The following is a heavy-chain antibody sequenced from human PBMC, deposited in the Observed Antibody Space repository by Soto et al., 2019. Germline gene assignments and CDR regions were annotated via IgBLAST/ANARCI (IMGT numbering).Heavy chain of an antibody. D-gene: IGHD3-10*02. CDR2: INPSGGST. Sequence: SVNGYCKAAGYTFSIYYMHCVRQTPGQGLEWMGIINPSGGSTSYAQKFQGRVTMTRDTSTSTVYMELSSLRSEDTAVYYCARELNVPPQYNWLDPWGQGTLVTSPQ. CDR1: GYTFSIYY. V-gene: IGHV1-46*01. J-gene: IGHJ5*02. CDR3: ARELNVPPQYNWLDP.